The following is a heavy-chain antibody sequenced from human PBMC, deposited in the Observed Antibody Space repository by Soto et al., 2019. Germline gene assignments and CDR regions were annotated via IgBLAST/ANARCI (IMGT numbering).Heavy chain of an antibody. D-gene: IGHD1-26*01. CDR2: IIPIFGTA. Sequence: QVQLVQSGAEVKKPGSSVKVSCKASGGTFSSYAISWVRQAPGQGLEWMGGIIPIFGTANYAQKFQGRVKIXAXASTSTAYMELSSLRSEDTAVYYCARGGAGATNFDYWGQGTLVTVSS. J-gene: IGHJ4*02. V-gene: IGHV1-69*12. CDR1: GGTFSSYA. CDR3: ARGGAGATNFDY.